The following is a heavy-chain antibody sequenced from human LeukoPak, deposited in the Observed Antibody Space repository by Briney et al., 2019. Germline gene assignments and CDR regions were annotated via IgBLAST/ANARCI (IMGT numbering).Heavy chain of an antibody. J-gene: IGHJ6*02. CDR1: GGTFSSYP. D-gene: IGHD3-16*01. CDR2: IIPIFDTP. CDR3: ARSSAVEGDDGMDV. V-gene: IGHV1-69*13. Sequence: SVKVSCKASGGTFSSYPVSWVRQAPGQGLEWMGGIIPIFDTPTYAQKFQGRVTIAAVESTSTAYMELSSLRSEDTAVYYCARSSAVEGDDGMDVWGQGTTVTVSS.